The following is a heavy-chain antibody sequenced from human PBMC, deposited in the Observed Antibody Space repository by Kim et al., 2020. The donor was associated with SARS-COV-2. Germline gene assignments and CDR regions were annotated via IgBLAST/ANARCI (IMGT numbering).Heavy chain of an antibody. Sequence: NTMYSQKFQGRLTITRETAASTAYMELNSLRSEDTAVYYCAREGHEGGYLTWGQGTMVTVSS. CDR2: NT. V-gene: IGHV1-3*01. D-gene: IGHD3-22*01. CDR3: AREGHEGGYLT. J-gene: IGHJ3*01.